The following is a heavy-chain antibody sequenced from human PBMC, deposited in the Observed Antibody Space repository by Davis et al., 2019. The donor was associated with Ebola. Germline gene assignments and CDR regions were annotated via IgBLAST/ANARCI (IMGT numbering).Heavy chain of an antibody. CDR3: ARGIAAAGLHDY. Sequence: ASVKVSCKASGYTFTSYDINWVRQATGQGLEWMGWMNPNSGNTGYAQKFQGRVTITRNTSISTAYMELSRLRSDDTAVYYCARGIAAAGLHDYWGQGTLVTVSS. J-gene: IGHJ4*02. CDR2: MNPNSGNT. V-gene: IGHV1-8*03. D-gene: IGHD6-13*01. CDR1: GYTFTSYD.